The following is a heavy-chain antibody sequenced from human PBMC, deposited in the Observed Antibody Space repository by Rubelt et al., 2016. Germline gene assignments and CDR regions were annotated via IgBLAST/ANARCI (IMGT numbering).Heavy chain of an antibody. CDR1: GGTFSSYA. V-gene: IGHV1-2*02. J-gene: IGHJ3*02. CDR3: ARQIVNAFDI. D-gene: IGHD2/OR15-2a*01. CDR2: IYPNSGGT. Sequence: QVQLVQSGAEVKKPGSSVKVSCKASGGTFSSYAISWVRQAPGQGLEWMGWIYPNSGGTKYAQKFQGRVTMTRDTSISTAYLELSRLSSDDTAVYYCARQIVNAFDIWGQGTMVTVSS.